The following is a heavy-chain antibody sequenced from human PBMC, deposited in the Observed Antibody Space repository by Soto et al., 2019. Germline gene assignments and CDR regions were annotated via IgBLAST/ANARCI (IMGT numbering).Heavy chain of an antibody. CDR1: RYTFISYD. CDR3: ARSPAWETTVTQYYFDY. Sequence: QVQLVQSGAEVKKPGASVKVSCKASRYTFISYDINWVRQATGQGLEWLGGMNPKSANTGYAQNFQGRVTMTRNNPISTAYMELSRLRSEDTAVYYCARSPAWETTVTQYYFDYWVQGTLVTVSS. V-gene: IGHV1-8*01. D-gene: IGHD4-4*01. CDR2: MNPKSANT. J-gene: IGHJ4*02.